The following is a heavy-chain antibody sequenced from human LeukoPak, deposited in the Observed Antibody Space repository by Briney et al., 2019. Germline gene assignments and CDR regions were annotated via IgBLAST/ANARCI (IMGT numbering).Heavy chain of an antibody. J-gene: IGHJ4*02. Sequence: SGGSLRLSCAASGFTFSSYAMSWVRQAPGKGLEWVSLISGSGGSTYYADSVKGRFTISRDKSKNTLYLQMTSLRAEDTAVYYCAKEGSSGWYSFFDYWGPGTLVTVSS. V-gene: IGHV3-23*01. CDR2: ISGSGGST. CDR1: GFTFSSYA. CDR3: AKEGSSGWYSFFDY. D-gene: IGHD6-19*01.